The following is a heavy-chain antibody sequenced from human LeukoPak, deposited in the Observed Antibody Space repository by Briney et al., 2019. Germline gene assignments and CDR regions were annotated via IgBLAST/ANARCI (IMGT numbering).Heavy chain of an antibody. CDR3: ARLASSSWPLYYYYGMDV. V-gene: IGHV1-8*01. CDR2: MNPNNGNT. Sequence: ASVKVSCKASGYTFTSYDINWVRQATGQGLEWMGWMNPNNGNTGYAQKFQGRVTMTRSTSISTAYKELSSLRSEDTAVYYCARLASSSWPLYYYYGMDVWGQGTTVTVSS. J-gene: IGHJ6*02. D-gene: IGHD6-13*01. CDR1: GYTFTSYD.